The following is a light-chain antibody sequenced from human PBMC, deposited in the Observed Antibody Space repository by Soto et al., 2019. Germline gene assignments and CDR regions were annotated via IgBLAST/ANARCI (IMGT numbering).Light chain of an antibody. CDR3: QQYNNWPPIT. J-gene: IGKJ5*01. Sequence: DIQVTQSPPTLSASVGDRVTITCRASQTISTWMAWYQQKPGKAPKLLVYDASTLQSGVASRFSGSGSGTDFTLTISSLQSEDFAVYYCQQYNNWPPITFGQGTRLEI. CDR1: QTISTW. V-gene: IGKV1-5*01. CDR2: DAS.